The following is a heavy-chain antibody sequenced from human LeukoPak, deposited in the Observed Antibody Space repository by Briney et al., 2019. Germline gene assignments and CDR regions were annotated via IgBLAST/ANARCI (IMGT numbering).Heavy chain of an antibody. Sequence: SETLSLTCTVSGGSIGSSSYYWGWIRQPPGKGLEWIGSIYYTGSTYYNPSLKSRVTISVDTSKNQFSLKLSSVTAADTAVYYCARGQYSYGYFYFDYWGQGTLVTVSS. D-gene: IGHD5-18*01. CDR1: GGSIGSSSYY. J-gene: IGHJ4*02. CDR2: IYYTGST. V-gene: IGHV4-39*07. CDR3: ARGQYSYGYFYFDY.